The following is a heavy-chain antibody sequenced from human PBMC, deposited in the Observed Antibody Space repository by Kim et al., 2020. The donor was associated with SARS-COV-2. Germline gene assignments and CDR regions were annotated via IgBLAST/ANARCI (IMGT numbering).Heavy chain of an antibody. Sequence: ASVKVSCKASGYTFTKHAINWVRQAPGQGLEWMGWINTDTVSPTYAQGFTGRFVFSLDTSVSTAYLQISSLEAEDTALYYCARVVWGGYRYIDYWGQGTL. CDR3: ARVVWGGYRYIDY. V-gene: IGHV7-4-1*02. CDR2: INTDTVSP. D-gene: IGHD3-16*02. CDR1: GYTFTKHA. J-gene: IGHJ4*02.